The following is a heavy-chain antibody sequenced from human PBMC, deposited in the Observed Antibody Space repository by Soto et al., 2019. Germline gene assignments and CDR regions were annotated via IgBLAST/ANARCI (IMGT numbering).Heavy chain of an antibody. D-gene: IGHD6-19*01. CDR3: AGGWYFFDY. CDR1: GFTFNNYG. V-gene: IGHV3-30*03. CDR2: ISSDGSNK. Sequence: QVHVVESGGGVVQPGRSLRLSCAASGFTFNNYGMHWARQAPGQGLEWVAGISSDGSNKYYADSVKGRFTISRDNSRNTLYLQMDSLRAEDTAVYYCAGGWYFFDYCGQGTLVTVSS. J-gene: IGHJ4*02.